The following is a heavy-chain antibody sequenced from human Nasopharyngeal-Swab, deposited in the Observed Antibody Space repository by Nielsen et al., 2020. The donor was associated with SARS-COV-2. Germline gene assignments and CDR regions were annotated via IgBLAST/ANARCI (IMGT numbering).Heavy chain of an antibody. D-gene: IGHD2-15*01. CDR3: ARSWGGGYSFSFDY. CDR1: GFTFSSYA. CDR2: ISYDGSNK. J-gene: IGHJ4*02. Sequence: GGSLRLSCAASGFTFSSYAMHWVRQAPGKGLEWVAVISYDGSNKYYADSVKGRFTISRDNSENTLYLQMNSLRAEDTAVYYCARSWGGGYSFSFDYWGQGTLVTVSS. V-gene: IGHV3-30-3*01.